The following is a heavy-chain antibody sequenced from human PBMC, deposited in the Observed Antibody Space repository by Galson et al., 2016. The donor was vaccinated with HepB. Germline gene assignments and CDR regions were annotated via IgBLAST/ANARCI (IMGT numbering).Heavy chain of an antibody. J-gene: IGHJ4*02. V-gene: IGHV5-10-1*01. Sequence: QSGAEVKKPGESLRISCKGSGYRFTNYWIIWVRQMPGKGLEWMGRIEPSDSYTNYSPSFQGHVSISADKSTSTAYLQWNSLKASDTAMYYCARQDSLIRGGFIKAPDYWGQGTLVTVSS. D-gene: IGHD3-10*01. CDR2: IEPSDSYT. CDR3: ARQDSLIRGGFIKAPDY. CDR1: GYRFTNYW.